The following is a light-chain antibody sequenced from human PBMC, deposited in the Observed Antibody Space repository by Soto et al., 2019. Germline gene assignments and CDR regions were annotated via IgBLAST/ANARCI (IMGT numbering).Light chain of an antibody. CDR2: DAS. J-gene: IGKJ1*01. CDR1: QSVSSSY. CDR3: QQYGSSPRT. V-gene: IGKV3-20*01. Sequence: ENVLTQSPGTLSLSPGERAILSCRASQSVSSSYLAWYQQKPGQAPRLLIYDASSRATGIPDRFSGSGSGTDFTLTISRLEPEDFAVYFCQQYGSSPRTFGQGTKVDIK.